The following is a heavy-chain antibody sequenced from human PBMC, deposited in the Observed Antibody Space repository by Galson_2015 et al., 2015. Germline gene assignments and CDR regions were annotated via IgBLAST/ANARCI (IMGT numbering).Heavy chain of an antibody. CDR2: IYYSGST. V-gene: IGHV4-59*01. CDR3: AREIVDTALDY. Sequence: ATLSLTCTVSGGSISSYYWSWIRQPPGKGLEWIGYIYYSGSTNYNPSLKSRVTISVDTSKNQFSLKLSSVTAADTAVYYCAREIVDTALDYWGQGTLVTVSS. D-gene: IGHD5-18*01. CDR1: GGSISSYY. J-gene: IGHJ4*02.